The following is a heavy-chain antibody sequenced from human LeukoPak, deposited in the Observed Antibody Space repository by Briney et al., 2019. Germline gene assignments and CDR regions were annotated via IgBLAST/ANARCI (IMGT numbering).Heavy chain of an antibody. CDR3: ARDSITGDNSLDF. Sequence: GGSLRLSCAASGFTFSTYGMHWVRQAPGKGLEWVAVITNDGNYERYADAVRGRFTISRDNSKNTLYLQMNSLSAEDTAVYYCARDSITGDNSLDFWGRGTLVTVSS. J-gene: IGHJ4*02. D-gene: IGHD7-27*01. CDR1: GFTFSTYG. CDR2: ITNDGNYE. V-gene: IGHV3-33*05.